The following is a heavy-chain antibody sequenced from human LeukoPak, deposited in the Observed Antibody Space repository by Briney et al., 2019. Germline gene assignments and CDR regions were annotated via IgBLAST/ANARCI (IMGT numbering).Heavy chain of an antibody. Sequence: PGGSLRLSCAASGFTFSNACMSWVCQAPGKGLEWVGHIKTKTDGGTTDYAAPVKGRFTISRDDSKNTLYLQMNSLKTEDTALYYCTTGTWIQLWLADYWGQGTLVTVSS. J-gene: IGHJ4*02. CDR3: TTGTWIQLWLADY. CDR1: GFTFSNAC. V-gene: IGHV3-15*01. CDR2: IKTKTDGGTT. D-gene: IGHD5-18*01.